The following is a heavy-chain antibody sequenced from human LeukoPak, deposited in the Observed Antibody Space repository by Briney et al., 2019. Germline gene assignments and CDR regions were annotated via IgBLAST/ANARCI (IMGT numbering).Heavy chain of an antibody. V-gene: IGHV3-48*02. CDR1: GFTFSSYN. J-gene: IGHJ4*02. CDR3: ARGAAGFDY. D-gene: IGHD3-16*01. Sequence: GGSLRLSCAASGFTFSSYNMNWVRQAPGKGLEWVSYISSRSSAIYYADSVKGRFTISRDNAKSSLYLQMNSLRDEDTAVYYCARGAAGFDYGGQGTLVTVSS. CDR2: ISSRSSAI.